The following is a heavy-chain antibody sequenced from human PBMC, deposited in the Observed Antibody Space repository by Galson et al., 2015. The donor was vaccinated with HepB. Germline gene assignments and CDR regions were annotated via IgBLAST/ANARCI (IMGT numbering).Heavy chain of an antibody. CDR1: GFTFNSHA. J-gene: IGHJ5*02. Sequence: SVRLSCAASGFTFNSHAMTWVRQAPGEGLEWVSSISSSVGSTFYAETVKGRFTITRDNSKNTVYLQMNSLRVEDTAEYYCAKVADSGWLGRGWFDPWGQGTLVTVSS. D-gene: IGHD6-19*01. CDR2: ISSSVGST. V-gene: IGHV3-23*01. CDR3: AKVADSGWLGRGWFDP.